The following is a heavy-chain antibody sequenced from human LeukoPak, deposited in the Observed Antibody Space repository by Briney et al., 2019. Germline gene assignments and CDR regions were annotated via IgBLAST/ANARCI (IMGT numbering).Heavy chain of an antibody. CDR3: ARGEGN. D-gene: IGHD3-10*01. Sequence: ASVKVSCKVSGYTLTELSMHWVRQAPGKGLEWMGGFDPEDGETIYAQKFQGRVTITADKSTSTAYMELSSLRSEDTAVYYCARGEGNWGQGTLVTVSS. CDR1: GYTLTELS. J-gene: IGHJ4*02. CDR2: FDPEDGET. V-gene: IGHV1-24*01.